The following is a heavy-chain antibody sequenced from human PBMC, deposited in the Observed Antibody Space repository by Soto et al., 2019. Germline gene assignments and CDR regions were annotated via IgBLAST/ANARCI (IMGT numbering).Heavy chain of an antibody. Sequence: PGGSLRLSCAASGFTVSSNYMSWVRQAPGKGLEWVSVIYSGGSTYYADSVKGRSTISRDNSKNTLYLEMDSLRAEDTAVYYCARDLHPHGTTGTTAFDMWGQGTMVPVSS. CDR1: GFTVSSNY. D-gene: IGHD1-1*01. CDR2: IYSGGST. CDR3: ARDLHPHGTTGTTAFDM. J-gene: IGHJ3*02. V-gene: IGHV3-53*01.